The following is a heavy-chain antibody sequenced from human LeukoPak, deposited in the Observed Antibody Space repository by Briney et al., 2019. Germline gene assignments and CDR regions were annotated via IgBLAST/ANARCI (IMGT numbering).Heavy chain of an antibody. CDR1: GGSISSGDYY. CDR3: ARSNFWSGYSYYFDY. J-gene: IGHJ4*02. Sequence: PSETLSLTCTVSGGSISSGDYYWGWIRQPPGKGLEWIGYIYYSGSTYYNPSLKSRVTISVDTSKNQFSLKLSSVTAADTAVYYCARSNFWSGYSYYFDYWGQGTLVTVSS. D-gene: IGHD3-3*01. V-gene: IGHV4-30-4*08. CDR2: IYYSGST.